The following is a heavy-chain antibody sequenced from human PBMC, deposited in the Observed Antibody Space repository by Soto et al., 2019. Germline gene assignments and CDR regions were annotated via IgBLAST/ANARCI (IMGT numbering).Heavy chain of an antibody. Sequence: GKSLKISCKGSGYNFTTYWIGWVRQMPGKGLEWMGIIYPGDSDTRYSPSFQGQVTISVDKSITTAYLQWSSLKASDTAMYYCARHRGHYIVGPDYGMDVWGHGTTVTVSS. D-gene: IGHD2-21*01. CDR2: IYPGDSDT. CDR1: GYNFTTYW. V-gene: IGHV5-51*01. J-gene: IGHJ6*02. CDR3: ARHRGHYIVGPDYGMDV.